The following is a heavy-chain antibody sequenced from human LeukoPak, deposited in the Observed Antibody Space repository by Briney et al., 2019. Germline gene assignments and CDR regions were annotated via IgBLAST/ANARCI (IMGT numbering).Heavy chain of an antibody. J-gene: IGHJ4*02. D-gene: IGHD3-10*01. Sequence: ASVKVSCKASGYTFTSYYMHWVRQAPGQGLEWMGIINPSGGSTSYAQKFQGRVTMTRDMSTSTVYMELSSLRSDDAAVYYCAKETYYYGSGSYFFDYWGQGTLVTVSS. V-gene: IGHV1-46*01. CDR1: GYTFTSYY. CDR3: AKETYYYGSGSYFFDY. CDR2: INPSGGST.